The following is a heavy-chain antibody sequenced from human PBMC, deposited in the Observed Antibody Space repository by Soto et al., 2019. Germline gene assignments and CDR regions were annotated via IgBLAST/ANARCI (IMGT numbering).Heavy chain of an antibody. CDR1: GGSISSGGYY. V-gene: IGHV4-31*03. CDR3: AREIGAYYYYYIDV. J-gene: IGHJ6*03. D-gene: IGHD3-10*01. CDR2: IYYSGST. Sequence: PSETLSLTCTVSGGSISSGGYYWSWIRQHPGKGLEWIGYIYYSGSTYYNPSLKSRVTISVDTSKNQFSLKLSSVTAADTAVYYCAREIGAYYYYYIDVWGKGTTVTVSS.